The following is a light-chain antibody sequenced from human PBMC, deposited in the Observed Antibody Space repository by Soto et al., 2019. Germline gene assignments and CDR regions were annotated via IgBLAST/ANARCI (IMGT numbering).Light chain of an antibody. V-gene: IGKV3-11*01. J-gene: IGKJ1*01. Sequence: EIVLTQSPATLSLSPGERATLSCRASQSVSSYLAWYQQKPGPAPRLLISDASNRATGIPARFSGSGSGADFTLTISSLEPEDFAVYYCQQRSNWPRTFGQGTKVDI. CDR2: DAS. CDR1: QSVSSY. CDR3: QQRSNWPRT.